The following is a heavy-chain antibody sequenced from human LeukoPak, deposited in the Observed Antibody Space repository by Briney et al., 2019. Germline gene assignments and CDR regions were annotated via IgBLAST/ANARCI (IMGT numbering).Heavy chain of an antibody. D-gene: IGHD7-27*01. V-gene: IGHV3-30*18. Sequence: PGGSLRLSCVASGFTFTSYGMHWVRQAPGKGLEWVALISDDGSNKQYVDSVKGRFTISRDNSKNTLYLQMNSLRPEDTAVYYCAKGNWGSPIDYWGQGTLVPVSS. J-gene: IGHJ4*02. CDR3: AKGNWGSPIDY. CDR1: GFTFTSYG. CDR2: ISDDGSNK.